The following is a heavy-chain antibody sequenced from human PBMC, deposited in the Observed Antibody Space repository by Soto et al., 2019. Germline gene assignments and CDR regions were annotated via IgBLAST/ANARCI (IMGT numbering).Heavy chain of an antibody. J-gene: IGHJ6*02. V-gene: IGHV4-59*01. CDR3: ARIGRSWGYGALYYYYYGMDG. D-gene: IGHD3-16*01. CDR1: GGSISSYY. CDR2: IYYSGST. Sequence: PSETLSLTCTVSGGSISSYYWSWIRQPPGKGLEWIGYIYYSGSTNYNPSLKSRVTISVDTSKNQFSLKLSSVTAADTAVYYCARIGRSWGYGALYYYYYGMDGWGQGTTVTVSS.